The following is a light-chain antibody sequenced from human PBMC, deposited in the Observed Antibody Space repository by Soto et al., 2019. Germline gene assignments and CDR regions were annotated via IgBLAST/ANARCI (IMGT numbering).Light chain of an antibody. CDR1: NSDVGNYNL. Sequence: QSVLTQPASVSGSPGQSITISCTGTNSDVGNYNLVSWYQQHPGKAPKLIIYEVNKRPSGVSSRFSGSKSGNTASLTIFGLQAEDEADYYCYSYAGGDTYYVFGTGTKLNVL. CDR2: EVN. CDR3: YSYAGGDTYYV. J-gene: IGLJ1*01. V-gene: IGLV2-23*02.